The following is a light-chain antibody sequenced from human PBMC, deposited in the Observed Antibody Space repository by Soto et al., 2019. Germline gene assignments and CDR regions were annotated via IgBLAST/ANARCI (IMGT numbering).Light chain of an antibody. V-gene: IGLV2-14*01. J-gene: IGLJ2*01. CDR1: SSDVGGYNY. CDR2: DVS. CDR3: LSSTSSSTPVV. Sequence: QSALTQPASVSGSPGQSITISCTGTSSDVGGYNYVSWYQQHPGKAPKLMIYDVSNRPSGVSNRFSGSKSGNTASLTISGLQAEDEADYYYLSSTSSSTPVVFGGGTKLPVL.